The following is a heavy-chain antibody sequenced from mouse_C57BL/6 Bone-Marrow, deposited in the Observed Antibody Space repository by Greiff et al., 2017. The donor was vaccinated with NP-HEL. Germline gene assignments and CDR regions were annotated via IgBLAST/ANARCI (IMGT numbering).Heavy chain of an antibody. J-gene: IGHJ3*01. CDR1: GYTFTSYG. Sequence: QVQLQQPGTELVKPGASVKLSCKASGYTFTSYGISWVKQRTGQGLEWIGEIYPRSGNTYYNEKFKGKATLTADKSSSTAYMELRSLTSEDSAVYFCARWRYYGWGQGTLVTVSA. V-gene: IGHV1-81*01. CDR2: IYPRSGNT. CDR3: ARWRYYG. D-gene: IGHD1-1*01.